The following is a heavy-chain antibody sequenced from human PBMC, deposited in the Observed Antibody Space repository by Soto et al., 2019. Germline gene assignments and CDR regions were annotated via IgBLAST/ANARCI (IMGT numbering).Heavy chain of an antibody. CDR3: ARSDRDYYGSGTYYYYGMDV. D-gene: IGHD3-10*01. CDR1: GGTFSSYA. V-gene: IGHV1-69*13. CDR2: IIPIFGTR. Sequence: SVKVSCKASGGTFSSYAISWVRQAPGQGLEWMGGIIPIFGTRNYEQRFQGRVTITADESTSTAYMELSSLRSKDTAVYYCARSDRDYYGSGTYYYYGMDVWGQGTTVTVSS. J-gene: IGHJ6*02.